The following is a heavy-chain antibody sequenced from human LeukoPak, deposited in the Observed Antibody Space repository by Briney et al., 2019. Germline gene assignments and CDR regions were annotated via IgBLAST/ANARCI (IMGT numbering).Heavy chain of an antibody. CDR3: AKRYSDGGFDP. CDR1: GLTFSNSA. CDR2: ISGETNNT. V-gene: IGHV3-23*01. D-gene: IGHD3-10*01. J-gene: IGHJ5*02. Sequence: QSGGSLRLSCVASGLTFSNSAMTWVRQGPGKGLEWVSSISGETNNTYYSDSVKGRFTVSRDNSKNTVFLQMNDLTIEDTAIYYCAKRYSDGGFDPWGQGTLVTVSS.